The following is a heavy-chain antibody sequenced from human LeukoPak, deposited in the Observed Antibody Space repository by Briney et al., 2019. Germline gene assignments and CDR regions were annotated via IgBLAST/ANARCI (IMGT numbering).Heavy chain of an antibody. Sequence: PGGSLRLSCAASGFTFSSYSMNWVRQAPGKGLEWVGRIKSKTEGETTDYAAPVKGRFTISRDDSKNTLYLQMNSLKTEDTAVYYCHLYGELPAASLERRVFDYWGQGTLVTVSS. V-gene: IGHV3-15*07. CDR2: IKSKTEGETT. J-gene: IGHJ4*02. D-gene: IGHD2-2*01. CDR1: GFTFSSYS. CDR3: HLYGELPAASLERRVFDY.